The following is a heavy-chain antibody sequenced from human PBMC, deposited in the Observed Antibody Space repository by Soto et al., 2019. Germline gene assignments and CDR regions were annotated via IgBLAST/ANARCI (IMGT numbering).Heavy chain of an antibody. V-gene: IGHV1-69*06. J-gene: IGHJ6*02. Sequence: SVEVSCRASGGTFSSYAISWVRRAPGQGLEWMGGIIPIFGTANYAQKFQGRVTITADKSTSTAYMELSSLRSEDTAVYYCARDLGGNSYWSGYSYYYGMDVWGQGTTVTVSS. CDR3: ARDLGGNSYWSGYSYYYGMDV. D-gene: IGHD3-3*01. CDR1: GGTFSSYA. CDR2: IIPIFGTA.